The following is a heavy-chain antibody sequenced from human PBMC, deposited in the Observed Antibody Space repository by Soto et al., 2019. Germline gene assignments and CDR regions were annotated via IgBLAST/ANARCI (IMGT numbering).Heavy chain of an antibody. J-gene: IGHJ4*02. CDR2: INHSGST. V-gene: IGHV4-34*01. Sequence: SETLSLTCAVYGGSFSGYYWSWIRQPPGKGLEWIGEINHSGSTNYNPSLKSRVTISVDTSKNQFSLKLSSVTAADTAVYYCARGFQQGQMPENDYGARGTLVTVS. D-gene: IGHD6-13*01. CDR3: ARGFQQGQMPENDY. CDR1: GGSFSGYY.